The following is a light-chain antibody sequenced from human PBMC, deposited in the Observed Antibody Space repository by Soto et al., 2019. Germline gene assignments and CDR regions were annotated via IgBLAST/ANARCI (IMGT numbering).Light chain of an antibody. CDR1: SSDVGGYNY. J-gene: IGLJ3*02. Sequence: QSALTQPRSVSGSPGQSVTISCTGTSSDVGGYNYVSWYQQHPGKAPKLVIYDVSKRPSGVPDRFSGSKSGNTASLTVSGLQAEDEDDYSSCSYAGTYTQWVFGGGTKVTVL. CDR2: DVS. CDR3: CSYAGTYTQWV. V-gene: IGLV2-11*01.